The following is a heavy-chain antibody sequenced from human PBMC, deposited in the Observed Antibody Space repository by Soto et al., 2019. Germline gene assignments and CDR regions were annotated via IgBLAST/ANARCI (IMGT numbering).Heavy chain of an antibody. Sequence: PVGSLRLSCTASGFTFRSYAMSWVRQAPGKGLEWVSAISGSGGSTYYADSVKGRFTISRDNSKNTLYLQMNSLRAEDTAVYYCAKDKADIVVVVAAIVWGKGTTVTVSS. D-gene: IGHD2-15*01. CDR1: GFTFRSYA. V-gene: IGHV3-23*01. CDR3: AKDKADIVVVVAAIV. CDR2: ISGSGGST. J-gene: IGHJ6*04.